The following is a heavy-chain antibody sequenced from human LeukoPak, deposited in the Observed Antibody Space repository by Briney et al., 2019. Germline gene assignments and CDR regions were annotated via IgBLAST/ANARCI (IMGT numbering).Heavy chain of an antibody. J-gene: IGHJ4*02. CDR1: GFIFSSYS. CDR2: ISNSSNYI. V-gene: IGHV3-21*01. D-gene: IGHD4-17*01. CDR3: AGGDGDYDYFDY. Sequence: GGSLRLSCAASGFIFSSYSMNWVRQAPGKGLEWVSSISNSSNYIYYADSVRGRFTISRDNAKNSLYLQMNSLRAEDTAVYYCAGGDGDYDYFDYWGQGILVTVSS.